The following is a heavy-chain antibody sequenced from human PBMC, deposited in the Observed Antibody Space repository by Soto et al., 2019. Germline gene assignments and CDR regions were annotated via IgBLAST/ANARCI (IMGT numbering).Heavy chain of an antibody. CDR2: IYYSGST. J-gene: IGHJ3*02. Sequence: SETLSLTCTVSGVSISSSSYYWGWIRQPPGKGLEWIGSIYYSGSTYYNPSLKSRVTISVDTSKNQFSLKLSSVTAADTAVYYCARHSSAGRYSSGWRAFDIWGQGTMVTVSS. CDR3: ARHSSAGRYSSGWRAFDI. CDR1: GVSISSSSYY. V-gene: IGHV4-39*01. D-gene: IGHD6-19*01.